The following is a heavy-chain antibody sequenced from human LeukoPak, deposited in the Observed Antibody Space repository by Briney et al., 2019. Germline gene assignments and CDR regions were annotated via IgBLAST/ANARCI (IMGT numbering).Heavy chain of an antibody. J-gene: IGHJ4*02. CDR2: ISSSSSYI. CDR1: GFTFSSYS. CDR3: ARDSSSWFDY. V-gene: IGHV3-21*01. D-gene: IGHD6-6*01. Sequence: GSLRLSCAASGFTFSSYSMNWVRQAPGKGLEWVSSISSSSSYIYYADSVKGRFTISRDNAKDSLYLQMNSLRAEDTAVYYCARDSSSWFDYWGQGTLVTVSS.